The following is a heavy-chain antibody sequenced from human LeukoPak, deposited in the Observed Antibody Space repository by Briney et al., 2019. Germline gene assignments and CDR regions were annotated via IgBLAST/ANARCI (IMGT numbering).Heavy chain of an antibody. V-gene: IGHV4-59*01. CDR3: ARDAGANAY. CDR1: GVSINTDY. D-gene: IGHD4/OR15-4a*01. J-gene: IGHJ4*02. CDR2: IHYSGST. Sequence: SETLSLTCTVSGVSINTDYWTWIRQFPGKGLEWIGYIHYSGSTTYNPSLESRGTISVDTSKNQFSLKLTSVTSADTAVYFCARDAGANAYWGQGAVVSVSS.